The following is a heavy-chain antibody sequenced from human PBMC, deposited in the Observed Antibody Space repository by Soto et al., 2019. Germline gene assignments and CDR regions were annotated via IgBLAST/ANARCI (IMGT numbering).Heavy chain of an antibody. J-gene: IGHJ6*02. V-gene: IGHV1-3*01. CDR3: ARARSATTSYYYYYYGMDV. CDR1: GYTFTSYA. Sequence: GASVKVSCKASGYTFTSYAMHWVRQAPGQRLEWMGWINAGNGNTKYSQKFQGRVTITRDTSASTAYMELSSLRSEDTAVYYCARARSATTSYYYYYYGMDVWGQGTTVTVSS. CDR2: INAGNGNT. D-gene: IGHD5-12*01.